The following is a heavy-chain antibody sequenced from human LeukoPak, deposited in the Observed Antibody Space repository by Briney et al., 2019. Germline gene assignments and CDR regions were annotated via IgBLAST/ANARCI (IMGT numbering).Heavy chain of an antibody. CDR3: VRGGIQVSGIDAFDI. V-gene: IGHV3-13*01. J-gene: IGHJ3*02. D-gene: IGHD5/OR15-5a*01. CDR2: IGIADDT. Sequence: GGSLRLSCAASGFTFRNYDMHWVRQFPRRGLEWVSAIGIADDTHYPDSVKGRFTISRENAKNSLYLQMNSLRDGDTAVYYCVRGGIQVSGIDAFDIWGQGTMVTVSS. CDR1: GFTFRNYD.